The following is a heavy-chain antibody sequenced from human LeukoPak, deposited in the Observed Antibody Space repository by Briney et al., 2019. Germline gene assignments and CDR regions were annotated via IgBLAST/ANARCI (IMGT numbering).Heavy chain of an antibody. CDR1: GNSFGDYY. J-gene: IGHJ4*02. Sequence: SETLSLTCTVSGNSFGDYYWSWIRQPAGKGLEWIGRIYTSGSTNYNPSLKSRVTMSVDTSKNQFSLKLSSVTAADTAVYYCARLVYSGSCCYFDYWGQGTLVTVSS. V-gene: IGHV4-4*07. CDR2: IYTSGST. D-gene: IGHD1-26*01. CDR3: ARLVYSGSCCYFDY.